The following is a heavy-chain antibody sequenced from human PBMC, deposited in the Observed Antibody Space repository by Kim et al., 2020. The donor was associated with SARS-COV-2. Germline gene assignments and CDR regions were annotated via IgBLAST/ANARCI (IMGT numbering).Heavy chain of an antibody. V-gene: IGHV3-30*02. Sequence: GGSLRLSCAASGFTFNRFGMHWVRQAPGKGLEWVALIRSDGSTTDYADFVKARGDISRANANNVLNVQMNSLRAEDTAVDDCSTDARLRVVYSGGYF. CDR1: GFTFNRFG. D-gene: IGHD6-25*01. CDR2: IRSDGSTT. J-gene: IGHJ4*01. CDR3: STDARLRVVYSGGYF.